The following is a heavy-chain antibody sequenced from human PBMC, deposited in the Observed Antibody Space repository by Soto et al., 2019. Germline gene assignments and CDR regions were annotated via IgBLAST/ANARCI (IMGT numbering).Heavy chain of an antibody. CDR1: GGSISSYY. CDR2: IYYSGST. D-gene: IGHD1-26*01. J-gene: IGHJ5*02. V-gene: IGHV4-59*01. CDR3: ARVGGAHYRFDP. Sequence: SETLSLTCTVSGGSISSYYWSWIRQPPGKGLEWIGYIYYSGSTNYNPSLKSRVTISVDTSKNQFSLKLSSVTAADTAVYYCARVGGAHYRFDPWGQGTLVTVSS.